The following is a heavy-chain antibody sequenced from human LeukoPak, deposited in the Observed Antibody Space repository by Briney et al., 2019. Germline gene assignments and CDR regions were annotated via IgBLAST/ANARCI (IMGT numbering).Heavy chain of an antibody. J-gene: IGHJ5*02. CDR2: FSGGAGKT. V-gene: IGHV3-23*01. Sequence: GGSLRLSCAASGFTFSSYAMSWVRQAPGKRLEWVSSFSGGAGKTYYADSVKGRFTISRDNSQNTLYLQMNSLRAEDTAVYYCTKDPNGDYVGAFDPWGQGTLVTVSS. D-gene: IGHD4-17*01. CDR1: GFTFSSYA. CDR3: TKDPNGDYVGAFDP.